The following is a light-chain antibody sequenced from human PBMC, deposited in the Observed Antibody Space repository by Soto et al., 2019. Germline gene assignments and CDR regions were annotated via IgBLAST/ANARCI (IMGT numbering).Light chain of an antibody. J-gene: IGKJ1*01. V-gene: IGKV3-15*01. CDR1: QSVSSN. Sequence: EIVMTQSPATLSVSPGERATLSCRASQSVSSNLAWYQQKPGQAPRLLIYGASTRATAITARFSGSGSGTEFTLTISSLQSEDFAVYYCQQYNNWPPWTFGHGTKVEIK. CDR2: GAS. CDR3: QQYNNWPPWT.